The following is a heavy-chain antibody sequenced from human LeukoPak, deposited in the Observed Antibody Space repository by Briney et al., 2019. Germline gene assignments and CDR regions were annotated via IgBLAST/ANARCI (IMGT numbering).Heavy chain of an antibody. CDR1: GGSFSGYY. Sequence: ETLSLTCAVYGGSFSGYYWSWIRQAPGKGLEWVSAISGSGGSTYYADSVKGRFTISRDNSKNTLYLQMNSLRAEDTAVYYCAKAPVTTCRGAFCYSFDYWGLGTLVTVSS. J-gene: IGHJ4*02. V-gene: IGHV3-23*01. CDR3: AKAPVTTCRGAFCYSFDY. CDR2: ISGSGGST. D-gene: IGHD2-15*01.